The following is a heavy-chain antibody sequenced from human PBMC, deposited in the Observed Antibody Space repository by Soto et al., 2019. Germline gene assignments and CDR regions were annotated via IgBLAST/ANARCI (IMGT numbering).Heavy chain of an antibody. CDR3: ATDPRSNYDSSPYFDY. CDR2: FDPEDGET. V-gene: IGHV1-24*01. D-gene: IGHD3-22*01. CDR1: GYTLTELS. Sequence: ASVKVSCKVPGYTLTELSMHWVRQAPGKGLEWMGGFDPEDGETIYAQKFQGRVTMTEDTSTDTAYMELSSLRSEDTAVYYCATDPRSNYDSSPYFDYWGQGTLVTVSS. J-gene: IGHJ4*02.